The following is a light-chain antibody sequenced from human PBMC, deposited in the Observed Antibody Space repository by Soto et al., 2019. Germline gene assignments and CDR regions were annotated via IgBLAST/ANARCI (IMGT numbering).Light chain of an antibody. CDR3: HQYGSTPQT. CDR2: GIS. CDR1: QSVVSNY. Sequence: EIVLTQSPGTLSLSPGERATLSCRASQSVVSNYFSWFQQKPGQAPRLLIYGISIRATGIPDRFSASGSGTDFTLTITRLEPEDFAVYYCHQYGSTPQTFGQGTKLEIK. J-gene: IGKJ2*01. V-gene: IGKV3-20*01.